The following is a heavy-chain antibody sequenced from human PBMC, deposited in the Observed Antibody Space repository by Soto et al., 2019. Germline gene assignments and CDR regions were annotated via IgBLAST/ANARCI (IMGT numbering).Heavy chain of an antibody. Sequence: EVQLVESGGGLVQPGGSLRLSCAGSGFTFSDCWMHWVRQAPGKGLVWVSRINSDGSSTSYADSVKGRFTISRDNAKNTLSLQVNSLRVEDTAVYYCARPKPLTYGDYGFDYWGQGILVIVSS. CDR3: ARPKPLTYGDYGFDY. CDR2: INSDGSST. V-gene: IGHV3-74*01. J-gene: IGHJ4*02. D-gene: IGHD4-17*01. CDR1: GFTFSDCW.